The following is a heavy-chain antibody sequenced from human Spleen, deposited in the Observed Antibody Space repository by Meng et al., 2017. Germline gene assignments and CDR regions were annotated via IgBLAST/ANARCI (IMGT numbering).Heavy chain of an antibody. CDR1: GFTFSGHW. J-gene: IGHJ3*02. D-gene: IGHD2-15*01. V-gene: IGHV3-20*04. Sequence: GESLKISCAASGFTFSGHWMHWVRQAPGKGLEWVSGVNWNGGSTGYADSVKGRFTISRDNAKNSLYLQMNSLRAEDTALYYCARDHCSGGSCYLSAFDIWGQGTMVTVSS. CDR3: ARDHCSGGSCYLSAFDI. CDR2: VNWNGGST.